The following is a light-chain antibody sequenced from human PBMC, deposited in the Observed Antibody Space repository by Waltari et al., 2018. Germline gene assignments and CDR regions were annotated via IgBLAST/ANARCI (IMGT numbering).Light chain of an antibody. Sequence: QSALTQPDSVSGSPGQSITISCTGTSSDVGGYKFVSWYQHHPGEAPKLIIFDVTNRPSGVSYRFSGSKSGNSASLTISGLQAEDEAYYYYSSYTSSTTGIFGGGTKLTVL. CDR1: SSDVGGYKF. CDR2: DVT. J-gene: IGLJ2*01. CDR3: SSYTSSTTGI. V-gene: IGLV2-14*03.